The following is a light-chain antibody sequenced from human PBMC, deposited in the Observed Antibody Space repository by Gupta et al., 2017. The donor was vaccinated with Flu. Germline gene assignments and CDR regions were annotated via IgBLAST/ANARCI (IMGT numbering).Light chain of an antibody. CDR1: NIGSKS. V-gene: IGLV3-21*02. Sequence: SVLPQPPSVSVAPGHTARITCGRNNIGSKSVHWYQQQPGQAPVLVIYDNNDRPSGIPERFSGSNSGNTATLTISRVEAGDEADYYCQVWDSSSDPLVFGGGTKLTVL. CDR2: DNN. CDR3: QVWDSSSDPLV. J-gene: IGLJ2*01.